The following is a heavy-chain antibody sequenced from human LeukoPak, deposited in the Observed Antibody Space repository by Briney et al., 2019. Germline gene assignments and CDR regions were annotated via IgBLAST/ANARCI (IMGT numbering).Heavy chain of an antibody. CDR1: GFIFSNYG. CDR2: ISYDGNIK. CDR3: SKSAFVPGTRPPDY. V-gene: IGHV3-30*18. D-gene: IGHD3-10*02. Sequence: GGSLRLSCAASGFIFSNYGMHWVRQTPGKGLEWVALISYDGNIKYYADSVKGRFTISRDNSKNTLYLQMNSLRPEDAAVFYCSKSAFVPGTRPPDYGAQGPLLPVPS. J-gene: IGHJ4*02.